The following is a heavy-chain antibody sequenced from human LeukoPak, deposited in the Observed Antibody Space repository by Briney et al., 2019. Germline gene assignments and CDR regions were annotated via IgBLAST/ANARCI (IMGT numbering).Heavy chain of an antibody. D-gene: IGHD2-21*01. CDR1: GFAFGTYA. CDR2: INADGQVT. CDR3: ARDPYKAILFRRAH. J-gene: IGHJ4*02. Sequence: GGSLRLSCAGSGFAFGTYAMSWLRQAPGMGLEWVSSINADGQVTYYADSVEGRFTVSRDNSKSTLYLQPNSLRAEDAATYYCARDPYKAILFRRAHWGERPLDPLSS. V-gene: IGHV3-23*01.